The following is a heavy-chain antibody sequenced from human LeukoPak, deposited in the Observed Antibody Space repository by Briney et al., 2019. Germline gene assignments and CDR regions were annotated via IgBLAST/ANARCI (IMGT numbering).Heavy chain of an antibody. D-gene: IGHD3-16*01. J-gene: IGHJ3*02. CDR1: GGSISSYY. Sequence: SETLSLTCTVSGGSISSYYWSWIRQPAGKGLEWIGRIYTSGSTNYNPSLKSRVTMSVDTSKNQFSLKLSPVTAADTAVYYCAREPDGRGENAFDIWGQGTMVTVSS. V-gene: IGHV4-4*07. CDR3: AREPDGRGENAFDI. CDR2: IYTSGST.